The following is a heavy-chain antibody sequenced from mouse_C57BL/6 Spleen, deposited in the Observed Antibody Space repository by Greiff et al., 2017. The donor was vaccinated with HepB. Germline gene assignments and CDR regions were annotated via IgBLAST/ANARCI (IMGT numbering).Heavy chain of an antibody. Sequence: QVQLKQSGAELVMPGASVKLSCKASGYTFTSYWMHWVKQRPGQGLEWIGEIDPSDSYTNYNQKFKGKSTLTVDKSSSTAYMQLSSLTSEDSAVYYCARGDSSGYVFDYWGQGTTLTVSS. CDR2: IDPSDSYT. J-gene: IGHJ2*01. D-gene: IGHD3-2*02. CDR1: GYTFTSYW. CDR3: ARGDSSGYVFDY. V-gene: IGHV1-69*01.